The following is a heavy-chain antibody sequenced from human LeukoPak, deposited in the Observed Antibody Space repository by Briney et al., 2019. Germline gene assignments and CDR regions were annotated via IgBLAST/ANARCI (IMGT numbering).Heavy chain of an antibody. Sequence: GGSRRLSCAASGFTFSDYPMYWVRQAPGEGLEWVAVISYDASNDFYRDSVRGRFTISRDNAKNTVYLQVHSLKTEDTAVYYCARSPGFPFGQMDVWGKGTMVIVSS. CDR3: ARSPGFPFGQMDV. CDR2: ISYDASND. CDR1: GFTFSDYP. D-gene: IGHD1-14*01. V-gene: IGHV3-30*04. J-gene: IGHJ6*04.